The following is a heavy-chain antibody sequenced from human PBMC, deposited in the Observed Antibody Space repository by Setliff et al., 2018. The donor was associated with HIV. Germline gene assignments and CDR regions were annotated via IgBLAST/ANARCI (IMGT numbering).Heavy chain of an antibody. Sequence: GASVKVSCKASGYTFTDYYMHWVRQAPGQGLEWMGWIKPNSGGTNYAQKFQGRVTMTRDASISTAYMELSRLRSDDTAVYYCAREFGAGIRQIVAGEFYYMDVWGRGTTVTVSS. CDR3: AREFGAGIRQIVAGEFYYMDV. CDR2: IKPNSGGT. CDR1: GYTFTDYY. V-gene: IGHV1-2*02. D-gene: IGHD5-12*01. J-gene: IGHJ6*03.